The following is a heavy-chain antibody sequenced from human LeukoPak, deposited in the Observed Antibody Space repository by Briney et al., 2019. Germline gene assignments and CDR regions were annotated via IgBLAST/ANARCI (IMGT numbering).Heavy chain of an antibody. V-gene: IGHV3-23*01. CDR2: ISSSGGRT. CDR3: ARDPERYVWGSYLLGY. J-gene: IGHJ4*02. CDR1: GFIFSSYA. Sequence: PGGSLRLSCAASGFIFSSYAMSWVRQAPGKGLEWVLMISSSGGRTYYADSVKGRFTISRDDSKNTLYLQMNSLRAEDTAVYYCARDPERYVWGSYLLGYWGQGTLVTVSS. D-gene: IGHD3-16*01.